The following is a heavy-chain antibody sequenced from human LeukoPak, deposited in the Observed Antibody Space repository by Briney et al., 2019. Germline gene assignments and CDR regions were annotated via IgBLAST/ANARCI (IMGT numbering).Heavy chain of an antibody. V-gene: IGHV3-30*18. CDR1: GFTFSSYG. CDR2: ISYDGSNK. Sequence: GGSLRLSCAASGFTFSSYGMHWVRQAPGKGLEWVAVISYDGSNKYYADSVKGRFTISRDNSKNTLYLQMNSLRAEDTAVYYCAKDLWFGELLYLGGGFDYWGQETLVTVSS. CDR3: AKDLWFGELLYLGGGFDY. D-gene: IGHD3-10*01. J-gene: IGHJ4*02.